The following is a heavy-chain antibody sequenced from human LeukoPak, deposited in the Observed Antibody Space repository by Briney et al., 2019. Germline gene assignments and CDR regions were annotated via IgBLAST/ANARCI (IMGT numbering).Heavy chain of an antibody. D-gene: IGHD3-22*01. CDR1: GGSISSYY. CDR3: ARLTANYYDSSGLFDY. J-gene: IGHJ4*02. Sequence: SETLSLTCTVSGGSISSYYWSWIRQPPGKGLEWFGYIYYSGSTNYNPSLKSRVTISVDTSKNQFSLKLSSVTAADTAVYYCARLTANYYDSSGLFDYWGQGTLVTVSS. CDR2: IYYSGST. V-gene: IGHV4-59*08.